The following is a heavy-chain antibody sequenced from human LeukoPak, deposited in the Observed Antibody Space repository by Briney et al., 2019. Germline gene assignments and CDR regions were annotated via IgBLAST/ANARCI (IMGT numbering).Heavy chain of an antibody. CDR3: ARGSVTIFGVVLRH. D-gene: IGHD3-3*01. Sequence: SETLSLTCAVDGGSFSGYYWSWIRQPPGKGLEWIGEINHSGSTNYNPSLKSRVTISVDTSKNQFSLKLSSVTAADTAVYYCARGSVTIFGVVLRHWGQGTLVTVSS. J-gene: IGHJ4*02. V-gene: IGHV4-34*01. CDR1: GGSFSGYY. CDR2: INHSGST.